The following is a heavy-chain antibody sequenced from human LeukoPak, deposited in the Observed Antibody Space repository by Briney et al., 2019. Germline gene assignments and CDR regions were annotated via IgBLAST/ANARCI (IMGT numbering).Heavy chain of an antibody. Sequence: GGSLRLSCAASGFTFTYAWMTWVRQAPGKGLEGIGRIKSNPDGGTADYAAPVKGRFTISRDDSRNTLYLQMNNLEIDDTAVYFCSTAVNGSYFDWGQGTLVIVSS. J-gene: IGHJ1*01. CDR2: IKSNPDGGTA. D-gene: IGHD1-26*01. CDR1: GFTFTYAW. CDR3: STAVNGSYFD. V-gene: IGHV3-15*01.